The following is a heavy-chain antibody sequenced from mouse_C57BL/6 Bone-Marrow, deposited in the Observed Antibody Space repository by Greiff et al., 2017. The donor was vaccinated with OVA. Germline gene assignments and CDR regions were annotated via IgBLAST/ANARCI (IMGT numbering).Heavy chain of an antibody. J-gene: IGHJ2*01. V-gene: IGHV5-17*01. CDR2: ISSGSSTI. CDR3: ARGYGYGGYFDD. Sequence: EVMLVESGGGLVKPGGSLKLSCAASGFTFSDYGMHWVRQAPEKGLEWVTYISSGSSTIYYADTVKGRFTISRDNAKNTLFLQLTSLRSEDTAMYYCARGYGYGGYFDDWGQGTTLTVSS. CDR1: GFTFSDYG. D-gene: IGHD2-2*01.